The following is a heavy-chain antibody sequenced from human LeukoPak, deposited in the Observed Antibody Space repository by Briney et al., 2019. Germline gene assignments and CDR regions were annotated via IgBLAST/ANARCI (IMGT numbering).Heavy chain of an antibody. CDR1: GGSFSGYY. J-gene: IGHJ3*02. Sequence: SETLSLTCAVYGGSFSGYYWSWIRQPPGKGLEWIGEINHSGSTNYNPSLKSRVTISVDTSKNQFSLKLSSVTAADTAVYYCARDLLWNDAFDIWGQGTMVTVSS. V-gene: IGHV4-34*01. CDR3: ARDLLWNDAFDI. CDR2: INHSGST. D-gene: IGHD2-21*01.